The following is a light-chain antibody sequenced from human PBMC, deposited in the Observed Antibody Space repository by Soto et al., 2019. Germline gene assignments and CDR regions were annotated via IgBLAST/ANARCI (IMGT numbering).Light chain of an antibody. CDR3: QQYTKWPPGMT. CDR2: DAS. CDR1: QTVIGN. Sequence: DIVLTQSPATWSVSPGEKATLSCRASQTVIGNLAWYQQKPGQAPRLLIYDASTRATGVPVRFSGSGFGTEFTLTIISLQSEDVGIYFCQQYTKWPPGMTFGGGTKVEIK. V-gene: IGKV3-15*01. J-gene: IGKJ4*01.